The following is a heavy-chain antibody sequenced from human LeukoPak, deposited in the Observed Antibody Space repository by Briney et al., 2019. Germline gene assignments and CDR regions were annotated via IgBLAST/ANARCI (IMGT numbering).Heavy chain of an antibody. CDR2: INHSGST. V-gene: IGHV4-34*01. D-gene: IGHD7-27*01. CDR3: ARASLLYWGLEYYFDY. CDR1: GGSISGYY. Sequence: SETLSLTCTVFGGSISGYYWNWIRQVPGKGLEWIGEINHSGSTNYNPSLKSRVTISVDTSKNQFSLKLSSVTAADTAVYYCARASLLYWGLEYYFDYWGQGTLVTVSS. J-gene: IGHJ4*02.